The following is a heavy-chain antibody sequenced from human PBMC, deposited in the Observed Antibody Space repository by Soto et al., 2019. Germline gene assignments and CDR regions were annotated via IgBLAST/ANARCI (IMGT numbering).Heavy chain of an antibody. J-gene: IGHJ4*02. CDR3: AKDMDYYGSGSYYKWDY. CDR1: GFTFSSYA. D-gene: IGHD3-10*01. Sequence: GGSLRLSCAASGFTFSSYAMSWVRQVPGKGLEWVSAISGSGGSTYYADSVKGRFTISRDNSKNTLYLQMNSLRAEDTVVYYCAKDMDYYGSGSYYKWDYWGQGTLVTVSS. V-gene: IGHV3-23*01. CDR2: ISGSGGST.